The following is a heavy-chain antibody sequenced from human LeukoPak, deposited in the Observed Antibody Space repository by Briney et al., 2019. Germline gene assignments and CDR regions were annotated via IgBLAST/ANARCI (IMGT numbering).Heavy chain of an antibody. CDR1: GGSISSSSYY. CDR3: ASQWVVVVAATRLNWFDP. J-gene: IGHJ5*02. D-gene: IGHD2-15*01. Sequence: PETLSLTCTVSGGSISSSSYYWGWIRQPPGKGLEWIGGIYYSGSTYYNPSLKSRVTISVDTSKNQFSLKLSSVTAADTAVYYCASQWVVVVAATRLNWFDPWGQGTLVTVSS. V-gene: IGHV4-39*01. CDR2: IYYSGST.